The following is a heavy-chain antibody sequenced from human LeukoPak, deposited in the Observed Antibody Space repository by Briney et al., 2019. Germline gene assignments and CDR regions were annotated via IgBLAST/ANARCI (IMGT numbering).Heavy chain of an antibody. V-gene: IGHV3-7*01. CDR1: GFTFTNYW. D-gene: IGHD6-13*01. CDR3: ARDWVRSSCTD. J-gene: IGHJ4*02. CDR2: VKQDGSEK. Sequence: GGSLRLSCAASGFTFTNYWMSWVRQAPGKGLEWVANVKQDGSEKYYVDSVKGRFTISRDNAKNSLYLQMNSLRAEDTAVYYCARDWVRSSCTDWGQGTLVTVSS.